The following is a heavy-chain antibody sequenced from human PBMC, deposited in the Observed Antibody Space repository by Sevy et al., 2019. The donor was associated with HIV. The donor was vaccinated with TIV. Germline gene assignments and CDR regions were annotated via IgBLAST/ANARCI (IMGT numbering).Heavy chain of an antibody. CDR1: GFTFSSYA. Sequence: GGSLRLSCAASGFTFSSYAMHWVRQAPGKGLEWVAVISYDGSNKYYADSVKGLFTISRDNSKNTLYLQMNSLRAEDTAVYYCARDWALGYGDYDYYYYYGMDVWGQGTTVTVSS. CDR2: ISYDGSNK. D-gene: IGHD4-17*01. J-gene: IGHJ6*02. CDR3: ARDWALGYGDYDYYYYYGMDV. V-gene: IGHV3-30-3*01.